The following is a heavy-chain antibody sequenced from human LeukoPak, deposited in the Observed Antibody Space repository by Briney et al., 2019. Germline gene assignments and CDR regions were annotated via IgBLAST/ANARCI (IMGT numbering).Heavy chain of an antibody. CDR1: GGAISRSSFS. Sequence: SETLSLTCTVSGGAISRSSFSWGWIRQPPGKGLEWIGSIYHSGNTYYNPSLKSRVTISVDTSKNQFSLRMTSVTAADTAVYYCARGRLLWFGANAFDIWGQGTMVTVSS. D-gene: IGHD3-10*01. J-gene: IGHJ3*02. CDR3: ARGRLLWFGANAFDI. V-gene: IGHV4-39*07. CDR2: IYHSGNT.